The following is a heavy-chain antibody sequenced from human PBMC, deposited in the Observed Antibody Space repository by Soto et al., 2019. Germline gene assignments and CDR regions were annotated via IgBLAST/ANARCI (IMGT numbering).Heavy chain of an antibody. CDR3: ARAYDFWSGYYTDFDY. J-gene: IGHJ4*02. Sequence: GSLRLSCAASVFTFSSYSMNWVRQAPGKGLGWVSSISSSSSSYIYYADSVKGRFTISRDNAKNSLYLQMNSLRAEDTAVYYCARAYDFWSGYYTDFDYWGQGTLVTVSS. CDR2: ISSSSSSYI. CDR1: VFTFSSYS. D-gene: IGHD3-3*01. V-gene: IGHV3-21*01.